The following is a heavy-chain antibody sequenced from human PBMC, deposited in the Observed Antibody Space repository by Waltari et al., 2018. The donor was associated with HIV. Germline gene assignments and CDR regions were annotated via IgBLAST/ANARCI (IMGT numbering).Heavy chain of an antibody. V-gene: IGHV3-30*02. CDR3: AKIEVGQVHYYYYGMDV. D-gene: IGHD2-15*01. CDR1: GFTFSIYG. CDR2: IRYDGSNK. Sequence: QVQLVESGGGVVQPGGSLRLSCAASGFTFSIYGMHWVRQAPGKGLEWRAFIRYDGSNKDYADSVKGRFTISRDNSKNTLYLQMNSLRAEDTAVYYCAKIEVGQVHYYYYGMDVWGQGTTVTVSS. J-gene: IGHJ6*02.